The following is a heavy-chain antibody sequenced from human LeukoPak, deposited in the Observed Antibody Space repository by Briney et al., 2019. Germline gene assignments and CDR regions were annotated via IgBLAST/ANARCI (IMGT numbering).Heavy chain of an antibody. CDR1: GGSISSYY. Sequence: SETLSLTCTVSGGSISSYYWSWIRQPPGKGLEWIGYIYYSGSTNYNPSLKSRVTISVDTSKNQFSLKLSSVTAADTAVYYCARHDYSNDGYFDYWGQGTLVTVSS. D-gene: IGHD4-11*01. CDR3: ARHDYSNDGYFDY. J-gene: IGHJ4*02. V-gene: IGHV4-59*08. CDR2: IYYSGST.